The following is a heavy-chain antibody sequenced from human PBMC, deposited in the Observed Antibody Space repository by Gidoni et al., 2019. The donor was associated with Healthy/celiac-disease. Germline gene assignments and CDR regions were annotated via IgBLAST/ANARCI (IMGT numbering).Heavy chain of an antibody. V-gene: IGHV3-9*01. CDR1: GFTFDAYA. D-gene: IGHD6-6*01. Sequence: EVQLVESGGGLVQPGRSLRLSCSASGFTFDAYAMHWVRQVPGKGLEGVSGISWNSGSIGYADSVKGRFTISRDNAKNSLYLQMNSLRAEDTALYYCEKGIAARPVSAFDIWGQGTMVTVSS. CDR2: ISWNSGSI. CDR3: EKGIAARPVSAFDI. J-gene: IGHJ3*02.